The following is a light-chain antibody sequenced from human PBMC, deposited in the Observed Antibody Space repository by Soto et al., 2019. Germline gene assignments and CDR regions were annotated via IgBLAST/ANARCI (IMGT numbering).Light chain of an antibody. J-gene: IGKJ1*01. Sequence: EIVLTQSPATLSVSPGERATLSCRASQSVSSDLAWYQQRPGQAPRLLIYGASTRATGIPARFSGSGSGTEFTLAISGLQSEDFAVYSCQQYHSWPWTFGQGTKVEIK. CDR3: QQYHSWPWT. CDR1: QSVSSD. CDR2: GAS. V-gene: IGKV3-15*01.